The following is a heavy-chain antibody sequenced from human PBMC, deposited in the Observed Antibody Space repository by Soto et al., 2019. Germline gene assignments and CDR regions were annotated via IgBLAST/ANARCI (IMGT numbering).Heavy chain of an antibody. Sequence: EVQLLESGGKLVQPGGSVRLSCAASGFTFSYYAMSWVRQAPGKGLEWVSGISISGESTHYGNSVKGRFTISRDNSKNTLDLQMNSLRPEDTAVYFCAKAHFGSGSYTYYFDYWGQGLLVTVSS. CDR1: GFTFSYYA. V-gene: IGHV3-23*01. CDR3: AKAHFGSGSYTYYFDY. CDR2: ISISGEST. D-gene: IGHD3-10*01. J-gene: IGHJ4*02.